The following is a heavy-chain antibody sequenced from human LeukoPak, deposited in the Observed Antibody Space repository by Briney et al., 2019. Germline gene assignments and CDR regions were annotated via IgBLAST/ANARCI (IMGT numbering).Heavy chain of an antibody. V-gene: IGHV3-15*01. J-gene: IGHJ4*02. D-gene: IGHD6-6*01. CDR1: GGSFSGYY. Sequence: ETLSLTCAVYGGSFSGYYWSWVRQAPGKGLEWVGRIKSKTDGGTTDYAAPVKGRFTISRDDSKNTLYLQMNSLKTEDTAVYYCTTDSGSYFDYWGQGTLVTVSS. CDR3: TTDSGSYFDY. CDR2: IKSKTDGGTT.